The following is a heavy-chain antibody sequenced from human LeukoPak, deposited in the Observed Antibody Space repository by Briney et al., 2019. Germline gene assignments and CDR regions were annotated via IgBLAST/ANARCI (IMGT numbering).Heavy chain of an antibody. CDR2: ISSSSSYI. CDR3: ARDRNMATRLWTPTDY. Sequence: GGSLRLSCAASGFTLSTYSMNWVRQAPGKGLEWVSSISSSSSYIYYADSVKGRFTISRDNARNSLYLQMNSLRAEDTAVYYCARDRNMATRLWTPTDYWGQGTLVTVSS. V-gene: IGHV3-21*01. CDR1: GFTLSTYS. J-gene: IGHJ4*02. D-gene: IGHD6-6*01.